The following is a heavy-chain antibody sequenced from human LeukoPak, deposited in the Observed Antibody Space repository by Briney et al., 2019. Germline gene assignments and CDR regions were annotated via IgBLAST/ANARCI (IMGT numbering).Heavy chain of an antibody. D-gene: IGHD3-10*01. V-gene: IGHV1-69*05. J-gene: IGHJ4*02. Sequence: SVKVSCKASGGTFSSYAISWVRQAPGQGLEWMGGIIPIFGTANYAQKFQGRVTITTDESTSTAYMELSSLRSEDTAVYYCATWRYGPGSYPFDYWGQGTLVTVSS. CDR1: GGTFSSYA. CDR3: ATWRYGPGSYPFDY. CDR2: IIPIFGTA.